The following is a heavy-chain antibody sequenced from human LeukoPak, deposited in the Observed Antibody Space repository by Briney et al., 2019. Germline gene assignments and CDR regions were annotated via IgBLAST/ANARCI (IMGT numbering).Heavy chain of an antibody. CDR2: IHHDGSNK. CDR3: ARGWGLLWFGDY. D-gene: IGHD3-10*01. J-gene: IGHJ4*02. CDR1: GFSFSSYG. V-gene: IGHV3-30*02. Sequence: GGSLRLSCAASGFSFSSYGMHWVRQAPGKGLDWVAFIHHDGSNKYYADSVKGRFTISRDNAKNSLYLQMNSLRAEDTAVYYCARGWGLLWFGDYWGQGTLVTVSS.